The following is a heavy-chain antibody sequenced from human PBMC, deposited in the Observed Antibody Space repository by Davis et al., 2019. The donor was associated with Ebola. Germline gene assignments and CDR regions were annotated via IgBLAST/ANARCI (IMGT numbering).Heavy chain of an antibody. CDR3: ARVGEAVDWLLWSGDWFDP. D-gene: IGHD3-9*01. Sequence: ASVKVSCKASGYTFTRYAMHRVRHAPGQRLEWMGRINAGNGNTKYSQKFQGRVTITRDTSASTAYMELSSLRSEDTAVYYCARVGEAVDWLLWSGDWFDPWGQGTLVTVSS. CDR2: INAGNGNT. CDR1: GYTFTRYA. J-gene: IGHJ5*02. V-gene: IGHV1-3*01.